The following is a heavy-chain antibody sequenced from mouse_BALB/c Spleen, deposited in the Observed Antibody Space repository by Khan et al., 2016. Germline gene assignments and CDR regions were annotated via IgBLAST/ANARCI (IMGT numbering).Heavy chain of an antibody. D-gene: IGHD1-1*01. Sequence: EVQLQESGPGLVKPSQSVSLTCTVTGYSITSDYAWNLNRQLRGNKLERMGYISYSGSTSYNPSLKSRISITVDTSNNTSFLQLNSVTSEDTATXYCARCDYGSKDAMDYWGQGTSVTVSS. J-gene: IGHJ4*01. CDR3: ARCDYGSKDAMDY. CDR2: ISYSGST. CDR1: GYSITSDYA. V-gene: IGHV3-2*02.